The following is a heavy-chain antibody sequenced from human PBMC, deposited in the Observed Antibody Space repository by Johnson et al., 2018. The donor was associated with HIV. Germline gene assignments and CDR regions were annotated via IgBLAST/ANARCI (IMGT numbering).Heavy chain of an antibody. J-gene: IGHJ3*02. CDR3: AREGGIVAAQGDAFDI. CDR1: GFIFNDYY. V-gene: IGHV3-11*01. Sequence: SGGGLVKAGGSLRLSCAASGFIFNDYYMSWIRQAPGKGLELLSYISTSGGTLYYADSVKDRFTIFRDNAKSSLYLQMNSLRVEDTALYYCAREGGIVAAQGDAFDIWGQGTMVTVSS. D-gene: IGHD1-26*01. CDR2: ISTSGGTL.